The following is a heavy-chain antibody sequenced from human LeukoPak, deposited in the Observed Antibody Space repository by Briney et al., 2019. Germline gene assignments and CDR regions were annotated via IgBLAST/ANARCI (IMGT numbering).Heavy chain of an antibody. CDR1: GFTFSSYS. CDR2: ISSSSSYI. J-gene: IGHJ4*02. D-gene: IGHD6-13*01. Sequence: PGGSLRLSCAASGFTFSSYSMNWVRQAPGKGLEWVSSISSSSSYIYYADSVKGRFTISRDNAKNSLYLQMNSLRAEDTAVYYCARDPVGDDTAAGFDYWGQGTLVTVSS. V-gene: IGHV3-21*01. CDR3: ARDPVGDDTAAGFDY.